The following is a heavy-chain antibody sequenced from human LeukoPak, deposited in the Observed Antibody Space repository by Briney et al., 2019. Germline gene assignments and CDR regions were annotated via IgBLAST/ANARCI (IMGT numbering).Heavy chain of an antibody. CDR3: ARFDEITMVRGVITGSNAFDI. V-gene: IGHV4-4*07. D-gene: IGHD3-10*01. Sequence: TSETLSLTCTVSGGSISSYYWSWLRQPAGKGLEWIGRIYTSGSTNYNPSLKSRVTMSVDTSKNQFSLKLSSVTAADTAVYYCARFDEITMVRGVITGSNAFDIWGQGTMVTVSS. CDR2: IYTSGST. J-gene: IGHJ3*02. CDR1: GGSISSYY.